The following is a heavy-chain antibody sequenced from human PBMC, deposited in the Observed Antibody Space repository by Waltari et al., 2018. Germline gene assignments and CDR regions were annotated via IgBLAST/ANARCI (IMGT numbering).Heavy chain of an antibody. CDR1: GYTLTELS. J-gene: IGHJ6*03. CDR3: ARDQVVRGVMEGGYYYYMDV. V-gene: IGHV1-24*01. CDR2: GDHEDGET. Sequence: QVQLVQSGAEVKKPGASVKVSCKVSGYTLTELSMHWVRQAPGTGLGWMGVGDHEDGETIYAQKFQGRVTMTEDTSTDTAYMELSSLRSEDTAVYYCARDQVVRGVMEGGYYYYMDVWGKGTTVTVSS. D-gene: IGHD3-10*01.